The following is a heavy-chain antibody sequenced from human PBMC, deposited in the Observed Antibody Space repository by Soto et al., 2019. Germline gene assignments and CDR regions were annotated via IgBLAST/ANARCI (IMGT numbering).Heavy chain of an antibody. CDR2: INHSGST. CDR1: GGSFSGYY. D-gene: IGHD3-3*01. V-gene: IGHV4-34*01. CDR3: ARELRDGYIYWYFDL. Sequence: SETLSLTCAVYGGSFSGYYWSWIRQPPGKGLEWIGEINHSGSTNYNPSLKSRVAISVDTSKKQFSLKLSSVTAADTAVYYCARELRDGYIYWYFDLWGRGTLVTVSS. J-gene: IGHJ2*01.